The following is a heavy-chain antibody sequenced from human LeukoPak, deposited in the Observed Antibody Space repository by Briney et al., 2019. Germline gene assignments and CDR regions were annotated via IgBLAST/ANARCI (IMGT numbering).Heavy chain of an antibody. CDR2: IKQDGSEK. CDR3: ASGGGFRSSTFDCSSTSCPLDY. V-gene: IGHV3-7*01. CDR1: EFSFSSFW. Sequence: GGSLRLSCAASEFSFSSFWMTWVRQAPGKGLEWVANIKQDGSEKHYMDSAKGRFTISRDNAKNSLYLQMNSLRVEDTATYFCASGGGFRSSTFDCSSTSCPLDYWGQGALVTVSS. J-gene: IGHJ4*02. D-gene: IGHD2-2*01.